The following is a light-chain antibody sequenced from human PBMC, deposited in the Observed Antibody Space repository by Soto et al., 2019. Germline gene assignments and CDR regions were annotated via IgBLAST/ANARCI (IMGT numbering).Light chain of an antibody. CDR2: GNS. Sequence: QSVLTQPPSVSGAPGERVTISCTGSSSDIGAGYRVRWYQQVPGTAPKLLIYGNSNRPSGVPDRFSGSKSGTSASLAITGLQAEDEADYYCQSYDSSLSGWVFGGGTKLTVL. CDR1: SSDIGAGYR. V-gene: IGLV1-40*01. CDR3: QSYDSSLSGWV. J-gene: IGLJ3*02.